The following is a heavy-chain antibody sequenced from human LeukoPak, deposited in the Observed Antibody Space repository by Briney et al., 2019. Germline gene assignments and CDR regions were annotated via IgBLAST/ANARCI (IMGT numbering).Heavy chain of an antibody. CDR1: GFTFSSYW. CDR3: ATEHWGPNS. D-gene: IGHD3-16*01. Sequence: GGSLRLSCAASGFTFSSYWMTWVRQAPGKGLEWLANIKGDGSDKNYVDSVKGRFTISRDNAKNSLFLQMSSLRGEDTALYYCATEHWGPNSWGQGTLVTVSS. J-gene: IGHJ4*02. V-gene: IGHV3-7*01. CDR2: IKGDGSDK.